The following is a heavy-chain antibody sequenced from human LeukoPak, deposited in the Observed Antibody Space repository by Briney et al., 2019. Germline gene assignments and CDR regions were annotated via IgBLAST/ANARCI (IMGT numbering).Heavy chain of an antibody. V-gene: IGHV1-69*05. J-gene: IGHJ4*02. CDR2: IIPIFGTA. D-gene: IGHD4-11*01. CDR3: ARAGGTVTTYFDY. Sequence: ASVKVSCEASGGTFSSYAISSVRQAPGQGLEWMGGIIPIFGTANYAQKFQGRVTITTDESTSTAYMELSSLRSEDTAVYYCARAGGTVTTYFDYWGQGTLVTVSS. CDR1: GGTFSSYA.